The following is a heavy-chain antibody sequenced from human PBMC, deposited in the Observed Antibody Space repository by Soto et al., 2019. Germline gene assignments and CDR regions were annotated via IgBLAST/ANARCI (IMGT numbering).Heavy chain of an antibody. J-gene: IGHJ6*02. CDR1: GYTFTSYG. V-gene: IGHV1-18*01. D-gene: IGHD6-13*01. CDR2: ISAYNGNT. CDR3: ASFSIAATDPYGMDV. Sequence: QVQLVQSGAEVEKPGASVKVSCKASGYTFTSYGISWVRQAPGQGLEWMGWISAYNGNTNYAQKLQGRVTMTTDTSTSTAYMELRSLRSDDTAVYYCASFSIAATDPYGMDVWGQGTTVTVSS.